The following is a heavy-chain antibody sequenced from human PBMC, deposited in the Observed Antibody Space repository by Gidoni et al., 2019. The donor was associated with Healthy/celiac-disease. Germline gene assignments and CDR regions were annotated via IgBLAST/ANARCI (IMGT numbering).Heavy chain of an antibody. V-gene: IGHV1-69*06. CDR3: ALGGNRRVGSGWKFDY. CDR1: GGTFSSYA. J-gene: IGHJ4*02. D-gene: IGHD6-19*01. CDR2: IIPIFGTA. Sequence: VKKPGSSVKVSCKASGGTFSSYAISWVRQAPGQGLEWMGGIIPIFGTANYAQKFQGRVTITADKSTSTAYMELSSLRSEDTAVYYCALGGNRRVGSGWKFDYWGQGTLVTVSS.